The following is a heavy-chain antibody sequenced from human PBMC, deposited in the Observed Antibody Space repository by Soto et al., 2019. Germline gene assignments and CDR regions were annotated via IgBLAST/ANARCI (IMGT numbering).Heavy chain of an antibody. V-gene: IGHV1-18*01. J-gene: IGHJ4*02. CDR1: GYTFTSYG. D-gene: IGHD3-22*01. Sequence: QVQLVQSGAEVKKPGASVKVSCKASGYTFTSYGISWVRQAPGQRLEWMGWISAYNGNTNYAQKLQDRVTMTTDTPTGTAYMELRTLTSDDTAVYYCGIEASDRQPNPFGSWGERSLVAVSS. CDR3: GIEASDRQPNPFGS. CDR2: ISAYNGNT.